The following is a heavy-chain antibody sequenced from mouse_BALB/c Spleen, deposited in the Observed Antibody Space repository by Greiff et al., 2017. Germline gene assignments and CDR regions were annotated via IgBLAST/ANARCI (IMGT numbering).Heavy chain of an antibody. CDR1: GYAFSSYW. CDR2: IYPGDGDT. J-gene: IGHJ3*01. V-gene: IGHV1-80*01. D-gene: IGHD2-4*01. Sequence: QVQLQQSGAELVRPGSSVKISCKASGYAFSSYWMNWVKQRPGQGLEWIGQIYPGDGDTNYNGKFKGKATLTGDKSSSTAYMQLSSLTSEDSAVYFCARSGYDYDGLWFAYWGQGTLVTVSA. CDR3: ARSGYDYDGLWFAY.